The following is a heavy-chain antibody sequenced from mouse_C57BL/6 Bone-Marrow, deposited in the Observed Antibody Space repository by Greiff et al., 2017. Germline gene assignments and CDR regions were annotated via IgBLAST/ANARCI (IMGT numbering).Heavy chain of an antibody. CDR1: GFSLSTSGMG. J-gene: IGHJ4*01. D-gene: IGHD2-1*01. CDR2: IYWDDDK. Sequence: QVQLKESGPGILQSSQTLSLTCSFSGFSLSTSGMGVSWIRQPSGKGLEWLAHIYWDDDKRYNPSLKSRLTISKDTSRNQVFLKITSVDTADTATYYCARRGGYYGNRGGAMDYWGQGTSVTVSS. V-gene: IGHV8-12*01. CDR3: ARRGGYYGNRGGAMDY.